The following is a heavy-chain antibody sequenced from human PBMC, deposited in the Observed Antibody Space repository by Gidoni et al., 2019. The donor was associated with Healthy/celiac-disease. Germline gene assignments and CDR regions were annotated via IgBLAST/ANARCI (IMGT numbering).Heavy chain of an antibody. Sequence: QVQLVQSGAEVKKPGASVKVSCTASGSTFTSIGISWVRQAPGQGLEWMVWISAYNGNTNYAQKLQGRVTMTTDTSTSTAYMELRSLRSDDTAVYYCARQGFTIFGVDKYNWFDPWGQGTLVTVSS. V-gene: IGHV1-18*01. CDR3: ARQGFTIFGVDKYNWFDP. CDR1: GSTFTSIG. CDR2: ISAYNGNT. J-gene: IGHJ5*02. D-gene: IGHD3-3*01.